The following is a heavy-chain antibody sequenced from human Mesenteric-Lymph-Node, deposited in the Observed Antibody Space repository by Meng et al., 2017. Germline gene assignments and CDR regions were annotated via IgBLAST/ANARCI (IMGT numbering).Heavy chain of an antibody. Sequence: GGSLRLSCAASGFTFSSYAMHWVRQAPGKGLEWVAVISYDGSNKYYADSVKGRFTISRDNSENTLYLQMNSLRAEDTAVYNCASPGYRGGWHSDYWGQGTLVTVSS. CDR3: ASPGYRGGWHSDY. J-gene: IGHJ4*02. V-gene: IGHV3-30*04. CDR1: GFTFSSYA. CDR2: ISYDGSNK. D-gene: IGHD6-19*01.